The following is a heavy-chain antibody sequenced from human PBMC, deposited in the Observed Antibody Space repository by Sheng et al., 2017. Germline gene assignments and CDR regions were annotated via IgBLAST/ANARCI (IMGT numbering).Heavy chain of an antibody. V-gene: IGHV1-24*01. CDR3: AIDSRIAMSGLDY. Sequence: QVQLVQSGAEVKKPGASVKVSCKVSGHTLTDLSMYWVRQAPGKGLEWMGGYDPEEGETVYAHKFQGRVSMAEDTSTNTAYMELRSLRSEDTAMYYCAIDSRIAMSGLDYWGQGTLV. D-gene: IGHD6-13*01. CDR2: YDPEEGET. J-gene: IGHJ4*02. CDR1: GHTLTDLS.